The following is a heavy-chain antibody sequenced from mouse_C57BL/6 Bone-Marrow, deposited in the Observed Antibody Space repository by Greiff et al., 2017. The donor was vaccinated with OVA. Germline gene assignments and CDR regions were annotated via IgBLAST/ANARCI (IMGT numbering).Heavy chain of an antibody. CDR3: ARPPFITTVVDPSRYFDV. D-gene: IGHD1-1*01. V-gene: IGHV2-6*03. CDR2: IWSDGST. J-gene: IGHJ1*03. Sequence: QVQLKESGPGLVAPSQSLSITCTVSGFSLTSYGVHWVRQPPGKGLEWLVVIWSDGSTTYNSALKSRLSISKDNSKSQVFLKMNSLQTDDTAMYYCARPPFITTVVDPSRYFDVWGTGTTVTVSS. CDR1: GFSLTSYG.